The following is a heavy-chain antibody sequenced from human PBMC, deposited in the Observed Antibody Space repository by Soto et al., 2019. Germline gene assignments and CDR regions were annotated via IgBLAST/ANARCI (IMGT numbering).Heavy chain of an antibody. J-gene: IGHJ4*02. CDR3: ARERFGELLITVFDY. Sequence: PGGSLRLSCAASGFTFSSYSMNWVRQAPGKGLEWVSSISSSSSYIYYADSVKGRFTISRDNAKNSLYLQMNSLRAEDTAVYYCARERFGELLITVFDYWGQGTLVTVSS. V-gene: IGHV3-21*01. D-gene: IGHD3-10*01. CDR1: GFTFSSYS. CDR2: ISSSSSYI.